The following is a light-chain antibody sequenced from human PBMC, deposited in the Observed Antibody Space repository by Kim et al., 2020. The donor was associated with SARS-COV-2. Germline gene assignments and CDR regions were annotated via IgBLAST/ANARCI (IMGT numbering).Light chain of an antibody. CDR2: DTS. Sequence: GDRVTITCRASQDINSNLNWYQRKPGKAPKLLISDTSNLETGVPSRFSGSGSGTDFTFTISSLQPEDIATYYCQQSDSLPPTFGQGTKLEI. CDR3: QQSDSLPPT. J-gene: IGKJ2*01. V-gene: IGKV1-33*01. CDR1: QDINSN.